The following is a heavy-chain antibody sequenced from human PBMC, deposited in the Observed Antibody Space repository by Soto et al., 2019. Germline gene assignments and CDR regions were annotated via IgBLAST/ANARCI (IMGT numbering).Heavy chain of an antibody. CDR1: GASITDSY. J-gene: IGHJ1*01. CDR3: ARGDADLAVSEAAY. V-gene: IGHV4-59*01. CDR2: IYYSGVA. Sequence: QMQMQESGPRLVKPSETLSLTCTVPGASITDSYWSWIRQPPEKGLEWIGYIYYSGVATYNPSLTSRATMSRDTSKNAFSLQLTSVTAADTAIYYCARGDADLAVSEAAYWGQGTLVTVSS. D-gene: IGHD2-15*01.